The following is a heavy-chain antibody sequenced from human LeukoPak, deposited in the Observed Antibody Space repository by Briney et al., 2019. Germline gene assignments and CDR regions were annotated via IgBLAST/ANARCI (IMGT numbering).Heavy chain of an antibody. J-gene: IGHJ4*02. Sequence: ASVTVSCKSSGYTFTDYFMHWVRQAPGQGGEWVGWINPNSGGTKYSKKFQGRVTMTRDTAISTDYMDLSSLRSDDTAVYYCARGLGIEYCTGGTCYPNLYFDYWGQGTLVTVSS. V-gene: IGHV1-2*02. D-gene: IGHD2-15*01. CDR2: INPNSGGT. CDR1: GYTFTDYF. CDR3: ARGLGIEYCTGGTCYPNLYFDY.